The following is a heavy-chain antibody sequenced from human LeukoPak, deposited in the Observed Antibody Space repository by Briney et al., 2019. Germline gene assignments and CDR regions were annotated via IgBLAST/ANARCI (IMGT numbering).Heavy chain of an antibody. CDR2: IKQDGSEK. J-gene: IGHJ4*02. CDR3: AQGSILLWFEYYFDY. V-gene: IGHV3-7*01. D-gene: IGHD3-10*01. CDR1: GFTFSSYW. Sequence: GGSPRLSCAASGFTFSSYWMSWVRQAPGKGLEWVANIKQDGSEKYYVDSVKGRFTISRDNAKNSLYLQMNSLRAEDTAVYYCAQGSILLWFEYYFDYWGQGTLVAVSS.